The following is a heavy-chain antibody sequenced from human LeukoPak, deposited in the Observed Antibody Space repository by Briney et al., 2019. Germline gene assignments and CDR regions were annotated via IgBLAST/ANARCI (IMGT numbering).Heavy chain of an antibody. CDR3: ARVRVSAAPLPAVGYYYYMDV. CDR1: GGSFSGYY. V-gene: IGHV4-34*01. D-gene: IGHD6-13*01. CDR2: INHSGST. Sequence: SETLSLTCAVYGGSFSGYYWSWIRQPPGKGLEWIGEINHSGSTNYNPSLKSRVTISVDTSKNQFSLKLSSVTAADTAVYYCARVRVSAAPLPAVGYYYYMDVWGKGTTVTVSS. J-gene: IGHJ6*03.